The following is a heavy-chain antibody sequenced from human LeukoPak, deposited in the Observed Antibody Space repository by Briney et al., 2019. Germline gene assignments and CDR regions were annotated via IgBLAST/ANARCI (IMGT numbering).Heavy chain of an antibody. CDR3: ARDISSSNYFDV. CDR1: GFTFSDYA. J-gene: IGHJ6*03. Sequence: GSLRLSCAASGFTFSDYAMTWIRQPPGKGLEWIAYISYSGSTNSNPSLKSRVTISVDTSKNQFSLKLSSVTAADTAVYYCARDISSSNYFDVWGRGTTVTVSS. D-gene: IGHD6-6*01. V-gene: IGHV4-59*01. CDR2: ISYSGST.